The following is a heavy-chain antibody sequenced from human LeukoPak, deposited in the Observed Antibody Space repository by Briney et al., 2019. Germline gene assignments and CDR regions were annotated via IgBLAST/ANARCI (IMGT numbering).Heavy chain of an antibody. V-gene: IGHV4-59*01. J-gene: IGHJ4*02. CDR2: VYYIYYSGST. CDR3: TRGGTVTNFGY. CDR1: GGSINDFY. D-gene: IGHD4-17*01. Sequence: SETLSLTCTVSGGSINDFYWSWIRQSPGKGLEWIGYVYYIYYSGSTNYNPSLKSRVTISMDTSKNQFSLKLSSVTAADTAVYFCTRGGTVTNFGYWGQGTLVTVSS.